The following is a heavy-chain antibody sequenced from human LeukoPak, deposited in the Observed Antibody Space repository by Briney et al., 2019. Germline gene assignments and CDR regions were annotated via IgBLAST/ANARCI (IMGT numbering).Heavy chain of an antibody. CDR3: ARQYYYDSHTFDY. CDR2: IYYSGST. V-gene: IGHV4-59*08. Sequence: SETLSLTCTVSGXSMSSYYWSWIRQPPGKGREWIGYIYYSGSTSYNPSLKSRVTISVDTSKNQFSLKLSSVTAADTAVYYCARQYYYDSHTFDYWGQGTLVTVSS. D-gene: IGHD3-22*01. J-gene: IGHJ4*02. CDR1: GXSMSSYY.